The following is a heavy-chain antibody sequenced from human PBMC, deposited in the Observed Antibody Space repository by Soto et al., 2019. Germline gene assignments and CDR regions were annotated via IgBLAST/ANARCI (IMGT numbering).Heavy chain of an antibody. CDR1: GFTFSSYS. J-gene: IGHJ4*02. Sequence: PGGSLRLSCAASGFTFSSYSMNWVRQAPGKGLEWVSSISSSSSYIYYADSVKGRFTISRDNAKNSLYLQMNSLRAEDTAVYYCARAPTYYDTLTGSPYYFDYWGQGTLVTVSS. CDR2: ISSSSSYI. V-gene: IGHV3-21*01. CDR3: ARAPTYYDTLTGSPYYFDY. D-gene: IGHD3-9*01.